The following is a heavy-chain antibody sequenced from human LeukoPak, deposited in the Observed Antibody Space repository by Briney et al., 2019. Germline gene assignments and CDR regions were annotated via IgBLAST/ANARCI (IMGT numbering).Heavy chain of an antibody. Sequence: SETLSLTCTVSGGSISSYYWSWIRQPPGKGLEWIGEINHSGSTNYNPSLKSRVTISVDTSKNQFSLKLSSVTAADTAVYYCARGAAYRQKYCSGGSCYPYYFDYWGQGTLVTVSS. CDR2: INHSGST. V-gene: IGHV4-34*01. CDR3: ARGAAYRQKYCSGGSCYPYYFDY. J-gene: IGHJ4*02. D-gene: IGHD2-15*01. CDR1: GGSISSYY.